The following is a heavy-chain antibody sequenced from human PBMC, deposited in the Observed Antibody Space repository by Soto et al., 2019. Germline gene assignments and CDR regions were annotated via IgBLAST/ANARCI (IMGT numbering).Heavy chain of an antibody. D-gene: IGHD6-13*01. J-gene: IGHJ6*02. CDR1: GYTFTGYY. CDR2: INPNSGGT. CDR3: AREKQLASYGMDA. V-gene: IGHV1-2*04. Sequence: ASVKVSCKASGYTFTGYYMHWVRQAPGQGLEWMGWINPNSGGTNYAQKFQGWVTMTRDTSISTAYMELSRLRSDDTAVYYCAREKQLASYGMDAWGQGTTVTVSS.